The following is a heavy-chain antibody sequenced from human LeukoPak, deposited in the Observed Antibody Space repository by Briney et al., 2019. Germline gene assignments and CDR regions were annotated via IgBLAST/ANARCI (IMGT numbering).Heavy chain of an antibody. J-gene: IGHJ4*02. CDR1: GFTFSSCD. Sequence: PGGSLRLSCAASGFTFSSCDMNWVRQAPGKGLEWVSCISSSGSSIYHADSVKGRFTISRDNAKNSLYLQMHSLRAEDTAIYYCVREIGEVKLYYFHYWGQGTLVTVSS. V-gene: IGHV3-48*03. CDR2: ISSSGSSI. D-gene: IGHD3-3*01. CDR3: VREIGEVKLYYFHY.